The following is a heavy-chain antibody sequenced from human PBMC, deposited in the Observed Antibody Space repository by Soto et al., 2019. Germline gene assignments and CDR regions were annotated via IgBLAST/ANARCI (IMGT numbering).Heavy chain of an antibody. Sequence: QVQLVQSGAEVKKPGASVKVSCKASGYTFTSYGISWVRQAPGQGLEWMGWISAYNGNTNYAQKLQGRVTMTTDTSTRRASMELRSMRSDDTAVDYCAGDPQWPPYRYWGQGTLVTVSS. D-gene: IGHD6-19*01. CDR2: ISAYNGNT. CDR1: GYTFTSYG. CDR3: AGDPQWPPYRY. J-gene: IGHJ4*02. V-gene: IGHV1-18*01.